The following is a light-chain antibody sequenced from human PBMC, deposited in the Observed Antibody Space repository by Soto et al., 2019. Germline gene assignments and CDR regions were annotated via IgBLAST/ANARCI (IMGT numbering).Light chain of an antibody. V-gene: IGKV1-27*01. CDR3: QKYKSVPPA. CDR2: AAS. Sequence: DIQMTQSPSSLSASVGDRVTITCRATQGISSYLAWYQQKPGKVPKLLIYAASTLQSGVPSRFSGSGSGTDFTLTISSLQPEDVAPYYCQKYKSVPPAFGQGTRLEIK. J-gene: IGKJ5*01. CDR1: QGISSY.